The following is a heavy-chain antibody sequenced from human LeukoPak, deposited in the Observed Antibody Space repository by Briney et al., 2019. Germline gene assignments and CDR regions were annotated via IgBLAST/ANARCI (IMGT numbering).Heavy chain of an antibody. CDR1: GFTFDDYA. J-gene: IGHJ3*02. Sequence: PGRSLRLSCAASGFTFDDYAMHWVRQAPGKGLEWVSGISWSSSRIGYADSVKGRLTISRGNAKNSLYLQMNSLRAEDTALYYCAKDTNPDITAAGVDAFDIWGQGTMVTVSS. V-gene: IGHV3-9*01. CDR3: AKDTNPDITAAGVDAFDI. CDR2: ISWSSSRI. D-gene: IGHD6-13*01.